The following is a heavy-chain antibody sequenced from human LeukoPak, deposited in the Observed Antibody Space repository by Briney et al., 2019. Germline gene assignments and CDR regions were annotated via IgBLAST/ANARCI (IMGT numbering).Heavy chain of an antibody. CDR3: ARDIGITFGGVIGWFDP. CDR2: IYYSGST. J-gene: IGHJ5*02. CDR1: GGSISSYY. Sequence: SETLSLTCTVSGGSISSYYWSWIRQPPGKGLEWIGYIYYSGSTNYNPSLKSRVTISVDTSKNQFSLKLSSVTAADTAVYYCARDIGITFGGVIGWFDPWGQGTLVTVSS. D-gene: IGHD3-16*02. V-gene: IGHV4-59*01.